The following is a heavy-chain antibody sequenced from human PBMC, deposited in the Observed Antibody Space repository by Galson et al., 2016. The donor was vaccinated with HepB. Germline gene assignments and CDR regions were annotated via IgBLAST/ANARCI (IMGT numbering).Heavy chain of an antibody. V-gene: IGHV3-48*02. J-gene: IGHJ3*01. CDR2: ISGSIRTI. Sequence: SLRLSCAASGFTLSNSGINWVRQAPGKGLQWVSYISGSIRTIYYADSVMGRFTISRDNAENSVYLQINSLRDEDTAVYYCARDVVRSAFDLWGQGTMVTVSS. CDR3: ARDVVRSAFDL. D-gene: IGHD2-21*01. CDR1: GFTLSNSG.